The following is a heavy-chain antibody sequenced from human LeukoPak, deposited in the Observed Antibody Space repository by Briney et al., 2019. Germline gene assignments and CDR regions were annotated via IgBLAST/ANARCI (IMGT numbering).Heavy chain of an antibody. D-gene: IGHD1-26*01. J-gene: IGHJ4*02. V-gene: IGHV3-23*01. Sequence: GGSLRLSCAASGFTFSSYAMSWVRQAPGKGLEWVSTINVGGYNTYYADSVKGRFTISRDNSKNTLSLQVNTLRSEDTAVYYCARGLRGSYYVSYFDYWGQGTLVTVSS. CDR2: INVGGYNT. CDR1: GFTFSSYA. CDR3: ARGLRGSYYVSYFDY.